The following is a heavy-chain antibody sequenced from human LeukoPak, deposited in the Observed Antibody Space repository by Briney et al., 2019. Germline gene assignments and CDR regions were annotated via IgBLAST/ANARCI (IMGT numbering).Heavy chain of an antibody. V-gene: IGHV1-46*01. D-gene: IGHD3-10*01. Sequence: PGGSLRLSCAASGFTFSSYAMHWVRQAPGQGLEWMGIINPSNGNTGYTPKFQGRVTMTRDMSTSAVYMELSSLRSEDTAVYYCARDQDYYGSGSYHRLDTTGLDYWGQGTLVTVSS. CDR2: INPSNGNT. J-gene: IGHJ4*02. CDR3: ARDQDYYGSGSYHRLDTTGLDY. CDR1: GFTFSSYA.